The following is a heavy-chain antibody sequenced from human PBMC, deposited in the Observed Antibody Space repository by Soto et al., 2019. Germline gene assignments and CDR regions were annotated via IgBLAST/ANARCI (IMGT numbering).Heavy chain of an antibody. CDR2: MNPNSGNT. V-gene: IGHV1-8*01. CDR1: GYTFTGYD. D-gene: IGHD3-10*01. J-gene: IGHJ4*02. Sequence: ASVKVSCKASGYTFTGYDINWVRQATGQGLEWMGWMNPNSGNTGYAQKFQGRVTMTRNTSISTAYMELSSLRSEDTAVYYCARGALWFGESDRNYWGQGTLVTVSS. CDR3: ARGALWFGESDRNY.